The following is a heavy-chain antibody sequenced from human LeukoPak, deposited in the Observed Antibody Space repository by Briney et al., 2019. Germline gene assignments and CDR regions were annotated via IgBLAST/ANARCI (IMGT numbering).Heavy chain of an antibody. V-gene: IGHV4-4*07. CDR1: GGSISSYY. CDR2: IYSSGST. D-gene: IGHD2-2*01. Sequence: SETLSLTCTVSGGSISSYYWSWIRQPAGKGLEWIGRIYSSGSTNYNPSLKSRVTLSLDTSKNEFSLKLSSVTAADTAVYYCARDSYSTSRYDYWGQGILVTVSS. CDR3: ARDSYSTSRYDY. J-gene: IGHJ4*02.